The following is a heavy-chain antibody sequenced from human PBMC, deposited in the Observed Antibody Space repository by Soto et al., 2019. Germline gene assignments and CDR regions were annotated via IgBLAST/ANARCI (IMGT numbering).Heavy chain of an antibody. J-gene: IGHJ4*02. Sequence: GGSLRLSSAASGFTCISYAMHWVRQAPGKGLEYVSAISSNGGSTYYANSVKGRFTISRDNSKNTLYLQMGSLRAEDMAVYYCARSWTTVTNAYDYWGQGTLVTVSS. CDR3: ARSWTTVTNAYDY. D-gene: IGHD4-17*01. CDR1: GFTCISYA. V-gene: IGHV3-64*01. CDR2: ISSNGGST.